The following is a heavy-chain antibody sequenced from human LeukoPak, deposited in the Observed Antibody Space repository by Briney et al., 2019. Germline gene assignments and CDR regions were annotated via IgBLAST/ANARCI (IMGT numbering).Heavy chain of an antibody. CDR3: ARGAEGYNWSHFDY. D-gene: IGHD1-20*01. CDR1: GYSISSGYY. Sequence: SETLSLTCTVSGYSISSGYYWGWIRQPPGKGLEWIGSIYHSGSTYYNPSLKSRVTISVDTSKNQFSLKLSSVTAADTAVYYCARGAEGYNWSHFDYWGQGTLVTVSS. V-gene: IGHV4-38-2*02. J-gene: IGHJ4*02. CDR2: IYHSGST.